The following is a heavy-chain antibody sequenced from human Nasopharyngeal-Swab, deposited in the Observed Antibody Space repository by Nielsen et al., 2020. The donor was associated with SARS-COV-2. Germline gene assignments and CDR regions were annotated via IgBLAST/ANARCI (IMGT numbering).Heavy chain of an antibody. V-gene: IGHV4-59*01. CDR3: ARDNSKWEPRFWFDP. J-gene: IGHJ5*02. D-gene: IGHD1-26*01. CDR2: IYYSGST. Sequence: WIRQHPGKGLEWIGYIYYSGSTNYNPSLKSRVTISVDTSKNQFSLKLSSVTAADTAVYYCARDNSKWEPRFWFDPWGQGTLVTVSS.